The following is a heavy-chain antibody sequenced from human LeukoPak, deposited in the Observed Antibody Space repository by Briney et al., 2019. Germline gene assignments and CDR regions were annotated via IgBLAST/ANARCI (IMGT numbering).Heavy chain of an antibody. J-gene: IGHJ5*02. CDR3: ARGLVGRAWFDP. Sequence: GGSLRLSCAASGFTFSSYSMNWVRQAPGKGLEWVSYIRSSSSTIYYADSVKGRFTISRDNAKNSLYLQMNSLRDEDTAVYYCARGLVGRAWFDPWGQGTLVTVSS. CDR1: GFTFSSYS. D-gene: IGHD3-9*01. V-gene: IGHV3-48*02. CDR2: IRSSSSTI.